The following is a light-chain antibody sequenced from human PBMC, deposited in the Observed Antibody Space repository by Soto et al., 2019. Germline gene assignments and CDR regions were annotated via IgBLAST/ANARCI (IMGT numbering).Light chain of an antibody. J-gene: IGKJ2*01. CDR3: QQRSNWPPYT. CDR2: DAS. Sequence: PGERATLSCRASQSVSSYLAWYQQKPGQAPRLLIYDASNRATGIPARFSGSGSVTDFTLTISSLEPEDFAVYYCQQRSNWPPYTFGQGTKLEIK. V-gene: IGKV3-11*01. CDR1: QSVSSY.